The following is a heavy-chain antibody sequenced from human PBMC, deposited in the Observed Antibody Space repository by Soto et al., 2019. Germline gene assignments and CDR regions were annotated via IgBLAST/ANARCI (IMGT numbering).Heavy chain of an antibody. CDR1: GGSFSGYY. J-gene: IGHJ6*02. Sequence: SETLSRTCAVYGGSFSGYYWSWIRQPPGKGLEWLGEMNHGGTTNYNPSLKSRVTLSVDTSKNQFSLKLNSVTATETAVYYCARGVYCSSTSCYWGMDVWGQGTTVSVSS. V-gene: IGHV4-34*01. D-gene: IGHD2-2*01. CDR3: ARGVYCSSTSCYWGMDV. CDR2: MNHGGTT.